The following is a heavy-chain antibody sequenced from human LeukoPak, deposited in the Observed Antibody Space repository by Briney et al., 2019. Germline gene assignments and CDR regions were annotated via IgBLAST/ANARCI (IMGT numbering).Heavy chain of an antibody. Sequence: GGSLRLSCAASGFTFSSYEMNWVRQAPGKGLEWVSYISSSGSTIYYADSVKGRFTISRDNAKNSLYLQMNSLRAEDTAVYYCARGRYDSSGYSYYFDYWGQGTLVTVSS. CDR1: GFTFSSYE. V-gene: IGHV3-48*03. D-gene: IGHD3-22*01. CDR3: ARGRYDSSGYSYYFDY. J-gene: IGHJ4*02. CDR2: ISSSGSTI.